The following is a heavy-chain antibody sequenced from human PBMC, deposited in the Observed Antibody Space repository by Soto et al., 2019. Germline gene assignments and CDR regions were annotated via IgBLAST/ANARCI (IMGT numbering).Heavy chain of an antibody. CDR3: ARGIVRGVVYYGMEV. Sequence: GSLRLSCSASGFSFSIYGMHLALQAPGEGLEWVAVISYDGSQKYYAESVKGRFTISRDNIRNTVDLQMNRLRPEDTSVYYCARGIVRGVVYYGMEVWGQGTTVTVSS. J-gene: IGHJ6*02. D-gene: IGHD3-10*02. CDR1: GFSFSIYG. CDR2: ISYDGSQK. V-gene: IGHV3-33*01.